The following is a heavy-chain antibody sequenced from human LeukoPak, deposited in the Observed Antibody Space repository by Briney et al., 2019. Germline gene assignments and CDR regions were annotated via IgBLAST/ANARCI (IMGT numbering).Heavy chain of an antibody. V-gene: IGHV3-13*04. D-gene: IGHD3-10*01. J-gene: IGHJ3*02. Sequence: GGSLRLSCAASGFTFISYDMHWVRQPTGKGPEWVSGIDTAGGTYYAGSVKGRFTISRENAKTSLSLKMNSLRAGDTAVYYCARRRYGLGSYSDAFDIWGQGTMVTVSS. CDR1: GFTFISYD. CDR2: IDTAGGT. CDR3: ARRRYGLGSYSDAFDI.